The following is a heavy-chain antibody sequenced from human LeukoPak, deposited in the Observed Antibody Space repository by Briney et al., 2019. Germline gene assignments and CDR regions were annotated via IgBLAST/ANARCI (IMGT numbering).Heavy chain of an antibody. CDR3: AKHPDYSPFNNWFDP. Sequence: PRGSLRLSCAASGFTFSSYAMSWVRQAPGKGLEWVSAISGSGGSTYYADSVKGRFTISRDNSKNTLYLQMNSLRAEDTAVYYCAKHPDYSPFNNWFDPWGQGTLVTVSS. D-gene: IGHD2-21*01. CDR1: GFTFSSYA. J-gene: IGHJ5*02. CDR2: ISGSGGST. V-gene: IGHV3-23*01.